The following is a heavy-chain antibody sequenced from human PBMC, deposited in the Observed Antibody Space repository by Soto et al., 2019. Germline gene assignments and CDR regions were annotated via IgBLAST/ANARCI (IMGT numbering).Heavy chain of an antibody. J-gene: IGHJ6*02. CDR3: ARGITYYDFWSGYYKDYYYYYGMDV. D-gene: IGHD3-3*01. Sequence: GASVKVSCKASGGTFSSYAISWVRQAPGQGLEWMGGIIPIFGTANYAQKFQGRVTITADESTSTAYMELSSLRSEDTAVYYCARGITYYDFWSGYYKDYYYYYGMDVWGQGTTVTVSS. CDR1: GGTFSSYA. CDR2: IIPIFGTA. V-gene: IGHV1-69*13.